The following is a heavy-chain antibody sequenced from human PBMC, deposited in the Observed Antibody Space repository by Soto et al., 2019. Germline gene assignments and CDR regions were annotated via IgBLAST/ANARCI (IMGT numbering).Heavy chain of an antibody. CDR2: ISSYGADT. V-gene: IGHV3-64D*06. CDR3: VTEGYMRSDWYGQFDY. J-gene: IGHJ4*02. CDR1: GFTFHSYA. D-gene: IGHD6-19*01. Sequence: GGPLRLSRSASGFTFHSYAMHWVRQAPGKGLEFVSAISSYGADTYYADSVKGRFAISRDNSKNTLYLQMSGLRAEDTALYYCVTEGYMRSDWYGQFDYWGQGALVTVSS.